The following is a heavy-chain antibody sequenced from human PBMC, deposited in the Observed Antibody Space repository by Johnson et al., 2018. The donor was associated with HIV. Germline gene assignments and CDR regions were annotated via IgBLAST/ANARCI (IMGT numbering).Heavy chain of an antibody. J-gene: IGHJ3*02. CDR2: ISYDGSNT. V-gene: IGHV3-30-3*01. Sequence: QVQLVESGGGVVQPGRSLRLSCAASGFTFSSYAMHWVRQAPGKGLEWVAVISYDGSNTYYADSVKGRFTISRDNSKNTLYLQMNSLRAEDTAVYYCAREGRRDAFDIWGQGTMVTVSS. CDR1: GFTFSSYA. CDR3: AREGRRDAFDI.